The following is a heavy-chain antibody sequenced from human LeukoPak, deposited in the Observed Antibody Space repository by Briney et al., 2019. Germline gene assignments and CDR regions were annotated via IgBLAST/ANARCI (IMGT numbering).Heavy chain of an antibody. CDR2: ISGSTTYI. V-gene: IGHV3-21*01. D-gene: IGHD2/OR15-2a*01. Sequence: GGSLRLSCAASGFTFSSYAMSWVRQAPGKGLEWVPSISGSTTYIYYAASVKGRFTISRDNAKNSLYLQMNSLRTEDTAVYYCARGDLLDWGQGTLVTVSS. J-gene: IGHJ4*02. CDR1: GFTFSSYA. CDR3: ARGDLLD.